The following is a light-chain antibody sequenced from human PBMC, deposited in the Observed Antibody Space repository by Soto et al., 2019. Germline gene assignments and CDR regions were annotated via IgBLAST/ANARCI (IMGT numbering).Light chain of an antibody. V-gene: IGLV2-14*01. CDR2: EVS. Sequence: QSVLTQPASVSGSPGQSITISCTGTSSDVSGYNYVSWYQQYPGKAPKLMIYEVSNRPSGVSNRFSGSKSGNRASLTISGLQAEDEADYYCSSYRSSSTGYVFGTGTKLTVL. J-gene: IGLJ1*01. CDR3: SSYRSSSTGYV. CDR1: SSDVSGYNY.